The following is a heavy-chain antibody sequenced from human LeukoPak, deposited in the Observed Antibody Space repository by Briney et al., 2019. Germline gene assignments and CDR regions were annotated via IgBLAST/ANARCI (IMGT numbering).Heavy chain of an antibody. D-gene: IGHD1-26*01. CDR3: ARRSSGSPPYYFDY. CDR1: GFTFSSYW. CDR2: INSDGGTT. Sequence: GGSLRLSGAASGFTFSSYWMHWVRQAPGKGLVWVSRINSDGGTTNYADYVKGRFTISRDNAKNTLYLQMNSLRAEDTAVYYCARRSSGSPPYYFDYWGQGTLVTVSS. J-gene: IGHJ4*02. V-gene: IGHV3-74*01.